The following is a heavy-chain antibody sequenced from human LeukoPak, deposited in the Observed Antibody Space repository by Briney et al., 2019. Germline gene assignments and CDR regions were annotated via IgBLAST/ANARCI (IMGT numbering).Heavy chain of an antibody. CDR3: AGETGYSPLDY. CDR1: GGSISSYY. V-gene: IGHV4-59*12. D-gene: IGHD3-9*01. J-gene: IGHJ4*02. CDR2: IYYSGST. Sequence: SETLSLTCTVSGGSISSYYWSWIRQPPGKGLEWIGYIYYSGSTNYNPSLKSRVTISVDTSKNQFSLKLSSVTAADTAVYYCAGETGYSPLDYWGQGTLVTVSS.